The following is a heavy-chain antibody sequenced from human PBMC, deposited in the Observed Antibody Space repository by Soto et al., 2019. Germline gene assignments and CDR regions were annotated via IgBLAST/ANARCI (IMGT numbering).Heavy chain of an antibody. CDR3: VKDFQGYAHDY. J-gene: IGHJ4*02. D-gene: IGHD1-1*01. V-gene: IGHV3-64D*06. Sequence: GGSLRLSCSASGFTFSSYEMHWVRQAPGKGLEYVSAISSNGGNTYYADSVKGRFTISRDNSKNTLYLQMSSLRAEDTAVYYCVKDFQGYAHDYWGQGTLVTVSS. CDR2: ISSNGGNT. CDR1: GFTFSSYE.